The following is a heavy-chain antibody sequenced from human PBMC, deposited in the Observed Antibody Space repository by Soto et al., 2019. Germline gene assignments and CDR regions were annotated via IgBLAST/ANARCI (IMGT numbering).Heavy chain of an antibody. Sequence: GGSLRLSCAASGFTFSNAWMSWVRQAPGKGLEWVGRIKSKTDGGTTDYAAPVKGRFTISRDDSKNTLYLQMNSLKTEDTAVYYCTTGGPYYDFWSGYYDYYFDYWGQGTLVTVSS. CDR1: GFTFSNAW. V-gene: IGHV3-15*01. CDR3: TTGGPYYDFWSGYYDYYFDY. CDR2: IKSKTDGGTT. D-gene: IGHD3-3*01. J-gene: IGHJ4*02.